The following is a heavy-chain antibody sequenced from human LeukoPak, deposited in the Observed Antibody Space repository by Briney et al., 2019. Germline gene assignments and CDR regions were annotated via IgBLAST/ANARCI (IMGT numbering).Heavy chain of an antibody. CDR1: GGSTSSYY. J-gene: IGHJ3*02. D-gene: IGHD3-3*01. V-gene: IGHV4-59*01. Sequence: KPSETLSLTCTVSGGSTSSYYWSWIRQPPGKGLEWIGYIYYSGSTNYNPSLKSRVTISVDTSKNQFSLKLSSVTAADTAVYYCARDRADFWSGYYAFDIWGQGTMVTVSS. CDR3: ARDRADFWSGYYAFDI. CDR2: IYYSGST.